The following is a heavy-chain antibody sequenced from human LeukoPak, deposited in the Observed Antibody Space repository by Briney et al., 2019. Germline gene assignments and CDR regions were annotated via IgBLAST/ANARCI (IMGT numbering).Heavy chain of an antibody. Sequence: GRSLRLSCAASGFTFTNAGIHWVRLAAGKGLEWVSFISHDGTNKYYSDSVDGRFTVSRLNSQNTVYLQMTDLRPDDTATYYCASEDVDTGDFWGQGTLVTVSS. CDR1: GFTFTNAG. J-gene: IGHJ4*02. CDR2: ISHDGTNK. D-gene: IGHD5-18*01. V-gene: IGHV3-30*01. CDR3: ASEDVDTGDF.